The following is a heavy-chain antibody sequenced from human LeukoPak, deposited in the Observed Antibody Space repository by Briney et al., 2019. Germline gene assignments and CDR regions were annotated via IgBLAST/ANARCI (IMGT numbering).Heavy chain of an antibody. D-gene: IGHD3-3*01. V-gene: IGHV1-18*01. CDR2: ISAYNGNT. CDR3: ARGPFGVVRGSFDP. J-gene: IGHJ5*02. Sequence: ASVKVSCKASGYTFTSYGISWVRQAPGQGLEWMGWISAYNGNTNYAQKLQGRVTITADKSTSTAYMELSSLRSEDTAVYYCARGPFGVVRGSFDPWGQGTLVTVSS. CDR1: GYTFTSYG.